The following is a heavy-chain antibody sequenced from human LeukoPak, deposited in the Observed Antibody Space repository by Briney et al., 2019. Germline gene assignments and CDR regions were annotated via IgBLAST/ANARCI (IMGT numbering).Heavy chain of an antibody. V-gene: IGHV3-23*01. D-gene: IGHD2-15*01. Sequence: PGGSLRLSCAASGFTFSSYAMSWVRQAPGKGLEWVSAISGSGGSTYYADSVKGRFTISRDNSKNTLYLQMNSLRAEDTAVYYCAKTPSGGSCYCYYFDYWGQGTLVTVSS. CDR1: GFTFSSYA. J-gene: IGHJ4*02. CDR3: AKTPSGGSCYCYYFDY. CDR2: ISGSGGST.